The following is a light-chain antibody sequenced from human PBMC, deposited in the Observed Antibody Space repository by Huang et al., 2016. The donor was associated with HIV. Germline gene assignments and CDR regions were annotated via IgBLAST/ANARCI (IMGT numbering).Light chain of an antibody. CDR2: GAS. CDR3: LQYDSSLPT. Sequence: EIVLTQSPGTLSLSPGERATLSCRARQRIGDTFLAWYQQKPGQGPRLLSYGASGRATGVPDRFRGSGSGTDFTLTITHLEAEDFAVYYCLQYDSSLPTFGGGTRVDIK. V-gene: IGKV3-20*01. J-gene: IGKJ4*01. CDR1: QRIGDTF.